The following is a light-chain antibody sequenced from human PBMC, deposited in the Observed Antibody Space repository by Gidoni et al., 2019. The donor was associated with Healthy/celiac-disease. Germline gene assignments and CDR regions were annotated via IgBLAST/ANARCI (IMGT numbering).Light chain of an antibody. CDR1: RSDVGGYNY. V-gene: IGLV2-11*01. Sequence: QSALTQPRSVSGSPGQSVTISCTGTRSDVGGYNYVSWYQQHPGQAPKLMIYDVSKRPSGVPDRFSGSKSGNTASLTISGLQAEDEADYYCCSYAGSYTRYVFGTGTKVTVL. CDR3: CSYAGSYTRYV. J-gene: IGLJ1*01. CDR2: DVS.